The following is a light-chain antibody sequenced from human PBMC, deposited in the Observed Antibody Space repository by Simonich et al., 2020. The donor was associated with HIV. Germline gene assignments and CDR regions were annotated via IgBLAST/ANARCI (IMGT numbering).Light chain of an antibody. CDR3: MQGTLPFT. J-gene: IGKJ3*01. CDR2: KGS. V-gene: IGKV2-30*02. CDR1: QSLGHSDGNTY. Sequence: DVVMTQSPLSLPVTLGQPASISCRSSQSLGHSDGNTYLHWFQQRPGQSPRRLIHKGSNRDSGVPDRFSGSGSGTDFTLKISRVEAEDVGVYYCMQGTLPFTFGPGTKVDIK.